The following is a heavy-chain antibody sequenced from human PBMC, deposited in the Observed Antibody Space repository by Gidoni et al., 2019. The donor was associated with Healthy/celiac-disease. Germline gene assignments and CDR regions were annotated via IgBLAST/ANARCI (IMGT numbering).Heavy chain of an antibody. CDR3: ARGSKSGPGFDY. CDR2: INAGNGNT. J-gene: IGHJ4*02. D-gene: IGHD2-8*02. CDR1: GYTITSYA. V-gene: IGHV1-3*01. Sequence: QVQLVQSGAEVKKPGASVQVYCKASGYTITSYAMHWVRQAPGQRLEWMGWINAGNGNTKYSQKFQGRVTITRDTSASTADMELSSLRSEDTAVYYCARGSKSGPGFDYWGQGTLVTVSS.